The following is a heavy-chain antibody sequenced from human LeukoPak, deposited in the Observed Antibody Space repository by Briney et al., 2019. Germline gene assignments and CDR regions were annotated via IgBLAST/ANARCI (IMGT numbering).Heavy chain of an antibody. CDR3: ARDLGGYCSSTSCYDGAFDI. J-gene: IGHJ3*02. D-gene: IGHD2-2*01. Sequence: PGGSLRLSCAASGFTFSDYYMSWIRQAPGKGLEWVSYISSSGSIIYYADSVKGRFTISRDNAKNSLSLQMNSLTAEDTAVYYCARDLGGYCSSTSCYDGAFDIWGQGTMVTVSS. V-gene: IGHV3-11*04. CDR2: ISSSGSII. CDR1: GFTFSDYY.